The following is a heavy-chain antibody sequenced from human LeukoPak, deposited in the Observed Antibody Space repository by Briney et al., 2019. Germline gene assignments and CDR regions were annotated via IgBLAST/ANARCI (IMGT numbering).Heavy chain of an antibody. CDR1: GFTFSDYY. D-gene: IGHD2-2*01. CDR3: ARDGFAYCSSTCCYDY. CDR2: ISSSGSTI. Sequence: GGSLRLSCAASGFTFSDYYMSWIRQAPGKGLEWVSYISSSGSTIYYADSVKGRFTISRDNAKNSLYLQMNSLRAEDTAVYYCARDGFAYCSSTCCYDYWGQGTLVTVSS. J-gene: IGHJ4*02. V-gene: IGHV3-11*01.